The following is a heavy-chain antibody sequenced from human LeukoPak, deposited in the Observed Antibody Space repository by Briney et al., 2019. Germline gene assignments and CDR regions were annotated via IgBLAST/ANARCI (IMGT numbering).Heavy chain of an antibody. V-gene: IGHV1-69*04. CDR2: IIPILGIA. CDR3: ASLDVLRYFDWLSYYYYGMDV. J-gene: IGHJ6*02. Sequence: SVKVSCKASGGTFSSYAISWVRPAPGQGLEWMGRIIPILGIANYAQKFQGRVTITADKSTSTAYMELSSLRSEDTAVYYCASLDVLRYFDWLSYYYYGMDVWGQGTTVTVSS. CDR1: GGTFSSYA. D-gene: IGHD3-9*01.